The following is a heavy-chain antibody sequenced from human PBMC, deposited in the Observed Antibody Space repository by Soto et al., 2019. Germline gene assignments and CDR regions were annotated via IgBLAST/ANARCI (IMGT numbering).Heavy chain of an antibody. CDR1: GYSFTNND. V-gene: IGHV1-8*01. J-gene: IGHJ5*02. D-gene: IGHD3-16*01. CDR3: ARMATFGSLNWFDP. CDR2: MNPGSGDT. Sequence: QVQLVQSGAEVREPGASVKVSCKASGYSFTNNDVSWVRQATGQGLEWMGWMNPGSGDTGYAQKFQGRVTMTRHISIATAYMELSSLRSDDTAIYYCARMATFGSLNWFDPWGQGTLVTVSS.